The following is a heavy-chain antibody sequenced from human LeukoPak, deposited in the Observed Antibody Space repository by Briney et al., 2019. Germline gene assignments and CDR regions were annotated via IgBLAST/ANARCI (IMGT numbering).Heavy chain of an antibody. Sequence: ASVKVSCTASGYTFTVYYMHWVRQAPGQGLEWMGRINPNSGGTNYAQKFQGRVTMTRDTSISTAYMELSRLRSDDTAVYYCARGSYSSSWYSSVYWGQGTLVTVSS. J-gene: IGHJ4*02. CDR2: INPNSGGT. D-gene: IGHD6-13*01. V-gene: IGHV1-2*06. CDR1: GYTFTVYY. CDR3: ARGSYSSSWYSSVY.